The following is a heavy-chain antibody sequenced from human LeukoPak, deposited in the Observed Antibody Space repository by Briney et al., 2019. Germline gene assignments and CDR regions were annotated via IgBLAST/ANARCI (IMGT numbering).Heavy chain of an antibody. J-gene: IGHJ6*02. CDR1: GYTFTSYA. D-gene: IGHD5-18*01. V-gene: IGHV1-18*01. Sequence: ASAKVSCKASGYTFTSYAISWVRQAPGQGLEWMGWISGYNGNTKYAQKVQGRVTMTTDTSTSTAYMELRSLRSDDTAVYYCARGYSYGSDYYYGMDVWGQGTTVTVSS. CDR3: ARGYSYGSDYYYGMDV. CDR2: ISGYNGNT.